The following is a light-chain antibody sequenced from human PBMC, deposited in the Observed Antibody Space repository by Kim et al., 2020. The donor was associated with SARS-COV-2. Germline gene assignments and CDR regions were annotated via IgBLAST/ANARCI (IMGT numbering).Light chain of an antibody. V-gene: IGLV3-19*01. CDR3: NSRDSSGNRWV. Sequence: ALGQTVRITCQGDSLRTNYASWYQQKPGQAPVLVIYGKNNRPSGIPDRFSGSSSGNTASLTITGAQAEDEADYYCNSRDSSGNRWVFGGGTQLTVL. CDR1: SLRTNY. J-gene: IGLJ3*02. CDR2: GKN.